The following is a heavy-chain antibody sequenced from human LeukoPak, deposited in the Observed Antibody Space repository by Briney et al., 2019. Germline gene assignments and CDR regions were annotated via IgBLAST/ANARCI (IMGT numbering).Heavy chain of an antibody. CDR2: IYYSGST. J-gene: IGHJ4*02. Sequence: SETLSLTCTVSGGSISSYYWSWIRQPPGKGLEWIGYIYYSGSTNYNPSLKSRVTISVDTSKNQFSLKLSSVTATDTAVYYCARVLAAGGFDYWGQGTLVTVSS. CDR3: ARVLAAGGFDY. CDR1: GGSISSYY. D-gene: IGHD6-13*01. V-gene: IGHV4-59*01.